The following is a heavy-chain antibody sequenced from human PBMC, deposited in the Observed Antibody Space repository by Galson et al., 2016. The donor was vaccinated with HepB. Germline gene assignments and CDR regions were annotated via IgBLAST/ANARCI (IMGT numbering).Heavy chain of an antibody. D-gene: IGHD2-2*01. CDR1: GFTFNLYA. CDR3: ARARGSTTSCYGY. CDR2: IGGSGGST. J-gene: IGHJ4*02. Sequence: SLRLSCAASGFTFNLYAMNWVRQAPGKGLEWVSAIGGSGGSTLYADSVKGRFTISRDNSKDTVYLQMNSLRAEDTAIYYCARARGSTTSCYGYWGQGTLVTVSS. V-gene: IGHV3-23*01.